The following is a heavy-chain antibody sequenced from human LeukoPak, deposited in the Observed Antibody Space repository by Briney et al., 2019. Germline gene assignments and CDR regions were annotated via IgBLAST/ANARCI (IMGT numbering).Heavy chain of an antibody. CDR3: ARGMGGQFGRYYYYYMDV. Sequence: SQTLSLTCTVSGGSISSGDYYWSWIRQPPGKGLEWIGYIYYSGSTYYNPSLKSRVTISVDTSKNQFSLKLSSVTAADTAVYYCARGMGGQFGRYYYYYMDVWGKGTTVTVSS. D-gene: IGHD1-26*01. CDR1: GGSISSGDYY. J-gene: IGHJ6*03. V-gene: IGHV4-30-4*01. CDR2: IYYSGST.